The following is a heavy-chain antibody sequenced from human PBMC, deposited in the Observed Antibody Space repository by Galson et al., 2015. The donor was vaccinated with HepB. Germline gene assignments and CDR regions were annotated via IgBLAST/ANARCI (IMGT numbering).Heavy chain of an antibody. V-gene: IGHV3-21*01. D-gene: IGHD2-2*01. J-gene: IGHJ4*02. CDR3: ARLSTPSCDY. CDR1: GFTFSSYS. Sequence: SLRLSCAASGFTFSSYSMNWVRQAPGKGLEWVSFISSGSSSIYYADSVKGRFTISRDNAKNSLYLQMNSLRAEDMGVYYCARLSTPSCDYWGQGTLVTVSS. CDR2: ISSGSSSI.